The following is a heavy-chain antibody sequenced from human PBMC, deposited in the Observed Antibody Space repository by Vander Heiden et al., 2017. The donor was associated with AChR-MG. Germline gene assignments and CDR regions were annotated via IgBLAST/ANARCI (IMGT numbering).Heavy chain of an antibody. V-gene: IGHV1-8*01. J-gene: IGHJ6*03. Sequence: QVQLVQSGPEVKKPGASLKVSCKAFGYTFTTYDITWVRQATGQGPEWMGWMNPKSGNTGYSQKFQGRVTMTRNTSISTAYMELSSLRSDDTAVYYCARGYNWSYRGLYREVWGKGTKGTVSS. CDR3: ARGYNWSYRGLYREV. CDR2: MNPKSGNT. D-gene: IGHD1-26*01. CDR1: GYTFTTYD.